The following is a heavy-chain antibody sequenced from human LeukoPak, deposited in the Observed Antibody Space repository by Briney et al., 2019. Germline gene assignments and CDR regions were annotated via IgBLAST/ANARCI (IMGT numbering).Heavy chain of an antibody. CDR1: GFTFSSYA. J-gene: IGHJ6*03. Sequence: SLRLSCAASGFTFSSYAMHWVRQAPGKGLEWVAVISYDGSNKYYADSVKGRFTISRDNSKNTLYLQMNSLRAEDTAVYYCARDSRVPAAQGGYYYSYMAVWGKGTTVTVSS. D-gene: IGHD2-2*01. CDR3: ARDSRVPAAQGGYYYSYMAV. V-gene: IGHV3-30-3*01. CDR2: ISYDGSNK.